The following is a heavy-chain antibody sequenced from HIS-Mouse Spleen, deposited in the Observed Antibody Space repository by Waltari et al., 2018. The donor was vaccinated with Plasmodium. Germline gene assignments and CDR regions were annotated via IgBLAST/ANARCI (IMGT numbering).Heavy chain of an antibody. V-gene: IGHV3-30*18. CDR1: GFTFRISG. D-gene: IGHD3-3*01. CDR3: AKEVLGYYDFWSRPDY. Sequence: QVQLVESGGGVVQPGRSLRLSCAASGFTFRISGMHWVRQAPGKGLEWVAVISYDGSNKYYADSVKGRFTISRDNSKNTLYLQMNSLRAEDTAVYYCAKEVLGYYDFWSRPDYWGQGTLVTVSS. J-gene: IGHJ4*02. CDR2: ISYDGSNK.